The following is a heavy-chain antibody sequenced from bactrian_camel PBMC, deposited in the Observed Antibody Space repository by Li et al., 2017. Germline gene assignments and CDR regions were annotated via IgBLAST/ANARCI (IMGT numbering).Heavy chain of an antibody. CDR1: GYTASLYA. CDR2: IDADGTT. Sequence: HVQLVESGGGSVQTGGSLRLSCAGSGYTASLYAMGWFRQAPGKEREGVAAIDADGTTTYADSVKGRFTISKDNAKNTLYLQMNSLKPEDTAMYYCAADRAPLRSEYLTLLTRAGGPRSPSP. V-gene: IGHV3S53*01. J-gene: IGHJ6*01. CDR3: AADRAPLRSEYLTLLT.